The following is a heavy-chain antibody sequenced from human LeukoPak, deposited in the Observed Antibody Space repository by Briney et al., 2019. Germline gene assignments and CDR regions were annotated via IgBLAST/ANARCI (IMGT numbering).Heavy chain of an antibody. CDR2: IRSKANSYAT. CDR3: TASIAAAGLFDY. J-gene: IGHJ4*02. CDR1: GFTFRSYV. Sequence: GGSLRLSCAASGFTFRSYVMSWVRLAPGKGLEWVGRIRSKANSYATAYAASVEGRFTISRDDSKNTAYLQMNSLKTEDTAVYYCTASIAAAGLFDYWGQGTLVTVSS. D-gene: IGHD6-13*01. V-gene: IGHV3-73*01.